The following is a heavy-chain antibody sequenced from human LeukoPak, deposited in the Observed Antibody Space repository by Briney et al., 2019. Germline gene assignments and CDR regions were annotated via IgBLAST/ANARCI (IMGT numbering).Heavy chain of an antibody. V-gene: IGHV3-48*04. CDR1: GFTFSSYS. J-gene: IGHJ6*03. CDR2: ISSSSSTI. Sequence: QPGGSLRLSCAASGFTFSSYSMNWVRQAPGKGLEWVSYISSSSSTIYYADSVKGRFTISRDNAKNSLYLQMNSLRAEDTAVYYCAKDHASYYFYYMDGWGKGATVTVSS. CDR3: AKDHASYYFYYMDG.